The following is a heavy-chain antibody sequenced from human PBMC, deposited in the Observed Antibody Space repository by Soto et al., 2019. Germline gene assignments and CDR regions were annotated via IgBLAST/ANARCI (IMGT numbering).Heavy chain of an antibody. Sequence: SETLSLTCTVSGGSISSYYWSWIRQPPGKGLEWIGYIYYSGSTNYNPSLKSRVTISVDTSKDQFSLKLSSVTAADTAVYYCARDSSGRTNWFDPWGQGTLVTVSS. CDR3: ARDSSGRTNWFDP. V-gene: IGHV4-59*01. CDR1: GGSISSYY. CDR2: IYYSGST. J-gene: IGHJ5*02. D-gene: IGHD3-10*01.